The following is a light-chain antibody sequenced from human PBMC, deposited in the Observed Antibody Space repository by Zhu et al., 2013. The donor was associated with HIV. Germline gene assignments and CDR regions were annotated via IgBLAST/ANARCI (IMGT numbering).Light chain of an antibody. J-gene: IGKJ3*01. V-gene: IGKV1-39*01. CDR2: AAS. CDR1: HSINSY. CDR3: QQYDSSPQVT. Sequence: DIQMTQSPSSLSASVGDRVTITCRASHSINSYLNWYQQKPGKAPKLLIYAASSLQSGVPSRFSGSGSGTDFTLTLSSLQPEDLGVYYCQQYDSSPQVTFGPGTRVEIK.